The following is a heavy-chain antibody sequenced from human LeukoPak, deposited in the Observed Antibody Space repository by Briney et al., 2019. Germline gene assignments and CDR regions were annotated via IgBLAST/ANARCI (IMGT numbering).Heavy chain of an antibody. J-gene: IGHJ4*02. CDR3: ARSELLWFGGVNSGFDY. CDR2: IYYSGST. V-gene: IGHV4-59*01. CDR1: GGSISSYY. Sequence: SETLSLTCTVSGGSISSYYWSWIRQPAGKGLEWIGYIYYSGSTNYNPSLKSRVTISIDTSRTRFSLKLTSVTAADTAVYYCARSELLWFGGVNSGFDYWGQGTLVTVSS. D-gene: IGHD3-10*01.